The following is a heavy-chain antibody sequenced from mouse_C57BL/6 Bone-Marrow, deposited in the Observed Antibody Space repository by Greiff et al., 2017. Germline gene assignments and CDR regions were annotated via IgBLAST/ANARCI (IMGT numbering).Heavy chain of an antibody. J-gene: IGHJ2*01. CDR3: ARGDGSAGDY. CDR2: IYPGSGST. D-gene: IGHD2-3*01. CDR1: GYTFTSYW. V-gene: IGHV1-55*01. Sequence: QVQLQQPGAELVKPGASVKMSCKASGYTFTSYWITWVKQRPGQGLEWIGDIYPGSGSTNYNEKFKSKATLTGDTSSSTAYMQLSSLTSEDSAVYYCARGDGSAGDYWGQGTTLTVSS.